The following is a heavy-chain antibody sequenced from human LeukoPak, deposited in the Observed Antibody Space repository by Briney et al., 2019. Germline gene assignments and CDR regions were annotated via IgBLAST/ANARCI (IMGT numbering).Heavy chain of an antibody. Sequence: PGGSLRLSCAASGFTVSSNYMSWVRQAPGKGLEWVSVIYSGGSTYYADSVKGRFTISRDNSKNTLYLQMNSLRAEDTAVYYCARDWSNTYYFDYWGQGTLVTVSS. CDR1: GFTVSSNY. CDR3: ARDWSNTYYFDY. CDR2: IYSGGST. J-gene: IGHJ4*02. V-gene: IGHV3-66*01.